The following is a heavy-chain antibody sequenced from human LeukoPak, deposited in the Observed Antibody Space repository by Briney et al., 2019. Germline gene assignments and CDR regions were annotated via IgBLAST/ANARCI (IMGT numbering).Heavy chain of an antibody. CDR1: GGSFSSGDYY. Sequence: SQTLSLTCTVSGGSFSSGDYYWSWIRQPPGKGLEWIGYIYYSGSTNYNPSLKSRVTISVDMSKNQFSLKLSSVTAADTAVYYCARESAGTHYWGQGTMVTVSS. V-gene: IGHV4-61*08. D-gene: IGHD6-13*01. CDR2: IYYSGST. CDR3: ARESAGTHY. J-gene: IGHJ3*01.